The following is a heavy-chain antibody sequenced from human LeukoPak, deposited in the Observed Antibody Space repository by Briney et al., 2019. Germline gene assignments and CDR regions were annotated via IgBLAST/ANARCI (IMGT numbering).Heavy chain of an antibody. CDR3: TRDYSGSRNYYYYYGMHV. CDR1: EFTFSSYW. D-gene: IGHD3-10*01. Sequence: GGSLRLSCAASEFTFSSYWMSWVRQAPGKGLEWVANIKQDGSEKYYVDSVKGRFTISRDNAKNSLYLQMNSLRAEDAAVYYCTRDYSGSRNYYYYYGMHVWGQGTTVTVSS. J-gene: IGHJ6*02. V-gene: IGHV3-7*01. CDR2: IKQDGSEK.